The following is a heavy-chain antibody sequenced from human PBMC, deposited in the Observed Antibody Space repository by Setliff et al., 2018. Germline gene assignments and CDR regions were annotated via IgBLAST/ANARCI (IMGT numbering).Heavy chain of an antibody. J-gene: IGHJ4*02. V-gene: IGHV4-31*03. CDR2: VDFSGKT. CDR3: ARRYFDSGSYFYFDY. D-gene: IGHD3-10*01. Sequence: SETLSLTCTVSGASTNSGGYYWSWIRQRPGKALEYIGYVDFSGKTDYNPSLKSRLTMSFDTSKNQFSLRLGSVSAADTAVYFCARRYFDSGSYFYFDYWGQGTLVTVSS. CDR1: GASTNSGGYY.